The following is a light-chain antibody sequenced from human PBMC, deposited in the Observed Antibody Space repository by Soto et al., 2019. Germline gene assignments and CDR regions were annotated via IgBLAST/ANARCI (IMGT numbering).Light chain of an antibody. CDR3: KQYNNWPLS. CDR2: GAS. Sequence: EIVMTQSPATLSVSPGERATLSCRASQSVSSNLAWYQQKPGQTPRLLIYGASIRATGIPARFSGRGSGTEFTLTISSLQSEDFAGYYCKQYNNWPLSFGGGTKVEIK. J-gene: IGKJ4*01. V-gene: IGKV3D-15*01. CDR1: QSVSSN.